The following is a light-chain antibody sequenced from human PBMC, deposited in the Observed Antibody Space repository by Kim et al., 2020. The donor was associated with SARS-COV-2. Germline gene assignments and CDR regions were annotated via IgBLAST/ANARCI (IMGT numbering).Light chain of an antibody. J-gene: IGLJ1*01. CDR1: SSDVGGYNY. V-gene: IGLV2-11*01. CDR2: DVT. Sequence: LTQPRSVSGSPGQSVTISCTGTSSDVGGYNYVSWYQQHPGKAPKLMIYDVTERPSGVPDRFSASKSGNTASLTISGLQAEDEADYFCCSYAGSPPYVFGTGTKVTVL. CDR3: CSYAGSPPYV.